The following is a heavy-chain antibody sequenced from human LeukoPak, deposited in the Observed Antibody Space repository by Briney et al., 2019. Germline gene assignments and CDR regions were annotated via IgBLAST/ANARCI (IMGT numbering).Heavy chain of an antibody. CDR3: AREGGPYRPLDY. CDR1: GGSISSSNW. Sequence: SGTLSLTCGVSGGSISSSNWWTWVRQPPGKGLEWIGEVHLGGSTNYNPSLESRVTVSVDKSENHISLKLTSVTAADTAVYYCAREGGPYRPLDYSGQGTLVTVSS. CDR2: VHLGGST. J-gene: IGHJ4*02. V-gene: IGHV4-4*02.